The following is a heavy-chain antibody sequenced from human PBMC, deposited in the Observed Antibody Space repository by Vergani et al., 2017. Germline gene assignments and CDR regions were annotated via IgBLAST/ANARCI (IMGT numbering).Heavy chain of an antibody. CDR2: ITPFNGNT. CDR1: GYTFTYRY. D-gene: IGHD6-13*01. J-gene: IGHJ6*03. Sequence: QMQLVQSGAEVKKPGSSVKVSCKASGYTFTYRYLHWVRQAPGQALEWMGWITPFNGNTNYAQKFQDRVTITRDRSMSTAYMELSSLRSEDTAVYYCALGGIAAAYYYMDVWGKGP. V-gene: IGHV1-45*02. CDR3: ALGGIAAAYYYMDV.